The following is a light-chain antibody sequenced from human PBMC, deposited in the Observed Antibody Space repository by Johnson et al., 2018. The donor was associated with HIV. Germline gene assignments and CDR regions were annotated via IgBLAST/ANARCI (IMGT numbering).Light chain of an antibody. Sequence: QPVLTQPPSVSAAPGQTVTISCSGSSSNVGSSFVSWYRQVPGTAPKLLIYDNNKRPSGIPGRFSGSKSAPSATLGITGLQTGDEADYYCGTWDSSLTSYVFGTGTKVTVL. CDR2: DNN. CDR1: SSNVGSSF. V-gene: IGLV1-51*01. J-gene: IGLJ1*01. CDR3: GTWDSSLTSYV.